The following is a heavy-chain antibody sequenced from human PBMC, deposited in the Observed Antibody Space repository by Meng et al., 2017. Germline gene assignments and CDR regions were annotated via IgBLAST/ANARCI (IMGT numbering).Heavy chain of an antibody. CDR2: MNPNSGNT. D-gene: IGHD3-10*01. CDR3: ARSAHYYGSGSYYFLIYYYYGMDV. J-gene: IGHJ6*02. Sequence: ASVKVSCKASGYTFTSYDINWVRQATGQGLEWMGWMNPNSGNTGYAQKFQGRVTMTRNTSISTVYMELSSLRSEDTAVYYCARSAHYYGSGSYYFLIYYYYGMDVWGQGTTVTVSS. CDR1: GYTFTSYD. V-gene: IGHV1-8*01.